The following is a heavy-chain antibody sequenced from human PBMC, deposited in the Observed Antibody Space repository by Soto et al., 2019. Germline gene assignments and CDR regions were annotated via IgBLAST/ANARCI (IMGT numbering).Heavy chain of an antibody. CDR2: INAGNGNT. CDR3: ARNLYYDFWSARPPYGMDV. Sequence: EASVKVSCKASGYTFTSYAMHWVRQAPGQRLEWMGWINAGNGNTKYSQKFQGRVTITRDTSASTAYMELSSLRSEDTAVYYCARNLYYDFWSARPPYGMDVWGQGTTVTVSS. J-gene: IGHJ6*02. CDR1: GYTFTSYA. V-gene: IGHV1-3*01. D-gene: IGHD3-3*01.